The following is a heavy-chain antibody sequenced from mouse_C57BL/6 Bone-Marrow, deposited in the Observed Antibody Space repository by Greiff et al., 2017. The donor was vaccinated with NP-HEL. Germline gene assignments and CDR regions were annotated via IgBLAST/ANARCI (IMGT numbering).Heavy chain of an antibody. CDR2: IHPNSGST. CDR3: ARSSFITTAPFDY. D-gene: IGHD1-1*01. J-gene: IGHJ2*01. CDR1: GYTFTSYW. Sequence: VQLQQPGAELVKPGASVKLSCKASGYTFTSYWMHWVKQRPGQGLEWIGMIHPNSGSTNYNENFKSKATLTVDKSSSTAYMQLSSLTSEDAAVYYCARSSFITTAPFDYWGQGTTLTVSS. V-gene: IGHV1-64*01.